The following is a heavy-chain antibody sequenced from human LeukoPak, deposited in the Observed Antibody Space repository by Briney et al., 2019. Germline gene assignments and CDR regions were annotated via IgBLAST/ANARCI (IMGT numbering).Heavy chain of an antibody. CDR1: GESLRGYY. J-gene: IGHJ4*02. Sequence: PSETLSLTCIVYGESLRGYYCSWIRQSPGKGLEWNGEINHSGGTNYNPSLKSRVTISVDTSTNVFSLKLSSVTAADTAVYYCARSQLWSPFSHWGQGTLVTVSS. D-gene: IGHD3-10*01. CDR2: INHSGGT. CDR3: ARSQLWSPFSH. V-gene: IGHV4-34*01.